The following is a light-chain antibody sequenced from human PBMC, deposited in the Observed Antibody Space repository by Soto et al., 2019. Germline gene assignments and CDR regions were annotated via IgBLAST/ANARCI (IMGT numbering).Light chain of an antibody. CDR2: EVS. J-gene: IGLJ3*02. V-gene: IGLV2-8*01. CDR3: SSYGGSSNPVM. CDR1: SSDVGGYNY. Sequence: QSVLTQPASVSGSPGQSITISCTGTSSDVGGYNYVSWYQQHPGKAPRFIIYEVSQRPSGVPDRFSGSKSGSTASLTVSGLQADDEADYYCSSYGGSSNPVMFGGGTKLTVL.